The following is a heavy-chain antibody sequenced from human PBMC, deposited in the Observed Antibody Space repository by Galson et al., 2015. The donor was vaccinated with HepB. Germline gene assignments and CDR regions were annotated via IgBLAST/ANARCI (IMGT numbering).Heavy chain of an antibody. D-gene: IGHD2-2*01. Sequence: SLRLSCAASGFTFSSYSMNWVRQAPGKGLEWVSYISSSSSTIYYADSVKGRFTISRDNAKNSLYLQMNSLRAEDTAVYYCASRYCSSTSCFIDYWGQGTLVTVSS. CDR1: GFTFSSYS. CDR2: ISSSSSTI. V-gene: IGHV3-48*01. CDR3: ASRYCSSTSCFIDY. J-gene: IGHJ4*02.